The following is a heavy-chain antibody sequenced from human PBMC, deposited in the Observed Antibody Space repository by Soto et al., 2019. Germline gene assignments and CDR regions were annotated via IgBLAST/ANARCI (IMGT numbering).Heavy chain of an antibody. CDR2: ISLYSDGT. D-gene: IGHD2-2*01. CDR3: ARVVPGAEAWFGP. CDR1: GYTFSNYG. J-gene: IGHJ5*02. Sequence: QVQLVQSGGEVKRPGASVKVSCKTSGYTFSNYGITWVRQSPGQPLEWLGWISLYSDGTNYAQKFQGRVSMTTDTYTTTAYMELRSLRSDYTAVHYCARVVPGAEAWFGPWGQGTLVTVSS. V-gene: IGHV1-18*01.